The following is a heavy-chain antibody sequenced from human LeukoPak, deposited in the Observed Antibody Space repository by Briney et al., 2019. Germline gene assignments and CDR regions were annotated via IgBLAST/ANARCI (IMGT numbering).Heavy chain of an antibody. CDR2: ISYDGSNK. D-gene: IGHD2-8*01. Sequence: PGGSLRLSCAASGFTFSSYAMHWVRQAPGKGLEWVAVISYDGSNKYYADSVKGRFTISRDNSKNTLYLQMNSLRAEDTAVYYCARAVGCTNGVCYGSLDYWGQGTLVTVSS. J-gene: IGHJ4*02. CDR1: GFTFSSYA. V-gene: IGHV3-30*04. CDR3: ARAVGCTNGVCYGSLDY.